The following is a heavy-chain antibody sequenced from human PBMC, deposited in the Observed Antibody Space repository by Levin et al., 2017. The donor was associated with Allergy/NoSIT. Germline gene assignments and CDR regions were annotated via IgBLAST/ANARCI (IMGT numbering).Heavy chain of an antibody. CDR3: ARLAIVVAGGDY. V-gene: IGHV4-39*01. D-gene: IGHD3-22*01. Sequence: SETLSLTCTVSGGSISSSSYYWGWIRQPPGKGLEWIGSIYYSGSTYYNPSLKSRVTISVDTSKNQFSLKLSSVTAADTAVYYCARLAIVVAGGDYWGQGTLVTVSS. CDR2: IYYSGST. CDR1: GGSISSSSYY. J-gene: IGHJ4*02.